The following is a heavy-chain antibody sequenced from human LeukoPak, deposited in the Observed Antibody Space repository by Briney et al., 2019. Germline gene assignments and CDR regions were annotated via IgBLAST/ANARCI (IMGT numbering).Heavy chain of an antibody. D-gene: IGHD3-22*01. J-gene: IGHJ3*02. CDR1: GGSISSYY. CDR3: ARTPPMIVDAFDI. CDR2: IYTSGST. Sequence: PSETLSHTCTVSGGSISSYYWSWIRQPAGKGLEWIGRIYTSGSTNYDPSLKSRVTMSVDTSKNQFSLKLSSVTAADTAVYYCARTPPMIVDAFDIWGQGTMVTVSS. V-gene: IGHV4-4*07.